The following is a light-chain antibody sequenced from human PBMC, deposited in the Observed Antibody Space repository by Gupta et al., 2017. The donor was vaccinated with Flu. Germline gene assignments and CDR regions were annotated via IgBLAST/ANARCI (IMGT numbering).Light chain of an antibody. CDR1: RNNIGTYRV. Sequence: SITISCTGSRNNIGTYRVVSWYQQHPGKAPKLILFEVNQRPSGVSDRFSGSKSDNTASLTISGLQAEDEAHYYCCSYAGSATWMFGGGTKLTVL. CDR2: EVN. CDR3: CSYAGSATWM. V-gene: IGLV2-23*02. J-gene: IGLJ3*02.